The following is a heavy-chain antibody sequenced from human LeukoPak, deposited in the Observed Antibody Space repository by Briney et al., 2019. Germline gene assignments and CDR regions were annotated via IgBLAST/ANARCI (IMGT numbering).Heavy chain of an antibody. D-gene: IGHD1-26*01. J-gene: IGHJ4*02. V-gene: IGHV3-20*04. CDR2: INWNGGST. CDR1: GFTFDDYG. CDR3: AKDWYSVSYPEYFDY. Sequence: PGGSLRLSCAASGFTFDDYGMSWVRQAPGKGLEWVSGINWNGGSTGYADSVKGRFTISRDNAKNSLYLQMNSLRAEDTALYYCAKDWYSVSYPEYFDYWGQGTLVTVSS.